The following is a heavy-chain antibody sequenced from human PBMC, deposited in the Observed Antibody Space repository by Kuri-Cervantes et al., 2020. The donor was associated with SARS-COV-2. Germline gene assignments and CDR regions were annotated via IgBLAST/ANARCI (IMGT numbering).Heavy chain of an antibody. V-gene: IGHV3-30*02. CDR3: AKAKSGSYLPYTDY. CDR1: GFTFSSYG. D-gene: IGHD1-26*01. Sequence: GESRKSLCPASGFTFSSYGMHWDRQAPGKGLEWVAFIRYDGRNKYCADSVKGRFTISRDKSKNTLSLQMNSLRAEDTAVYYCAKAKSGSYLPYTDYWGQGTLVTVSS. CDR2: IRYDGRNK. J-gene: IGHJ4*02.